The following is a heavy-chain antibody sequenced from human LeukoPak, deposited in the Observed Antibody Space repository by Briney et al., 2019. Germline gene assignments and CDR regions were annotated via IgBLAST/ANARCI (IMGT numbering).Heavy chain of an antibody. CDR2: IYSGGST. CDR3: ARDASRQSSDAFDI. V-gene: IGHV3-66*02. Sequence: PGGSLRLSCAASGFTFSSYEMIWVRQAPGKGLEWVSVIYSGGSTYYADSVKGRFTISRDNSKNTLYLQMNSLRAEDTAVYYCARDASRQSSDAFDIWGQGTMVTVSS. D-gene: IGHD6-13*01. J-gene: IGHJ3*02. CDR1: GFTFSSYE.